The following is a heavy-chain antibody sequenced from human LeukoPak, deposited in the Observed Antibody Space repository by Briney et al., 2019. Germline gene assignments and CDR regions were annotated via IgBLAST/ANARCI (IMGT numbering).Heavy chain of an antibody. V-gene: IGHV1-18*01. J-gene: IGHJ5*02. CDR1: GYTFNNYG. CDR2: VTSYNGDT. CDR3: AKDWHILTGRNCFDP. Sequence: ASVKVSCKASGYTFNNYGISWVRQAPGQGLEWVGWVTSYNGDTNYAQRFQGRVTMSTDTSTSTAYMELRSLRFDDTAIYYCAKDWHILTGRNCFDPWGQGTLVTVSS. D-gene: IGHD3-9*01.